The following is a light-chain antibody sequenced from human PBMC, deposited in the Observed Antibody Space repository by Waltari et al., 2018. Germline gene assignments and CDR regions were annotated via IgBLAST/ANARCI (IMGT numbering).Light chain of an antibody. Sequence: DIVMTQSPDSLAVSLGERATINCKSSQSVLYSSNNKNYLAWYQQKPGQPPKLPIYWASTRESGVPDRFSGSGSGTDFTLTISSLEPEDFAVYYCQQRSNWPPSTFGQGTRLEIK. CDR3: QQRSNWPPST. CDR1: QSVLYSSNNKNY. J-gene: IGKJ5*01. V-gene: IGKV4-1*01. CDR2: WAS.